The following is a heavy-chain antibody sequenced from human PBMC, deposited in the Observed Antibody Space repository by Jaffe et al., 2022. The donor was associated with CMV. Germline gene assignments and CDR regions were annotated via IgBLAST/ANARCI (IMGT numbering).Heavy chain of an antibody. CDR1: GFTFPDAW. CDR2: IKSKADGGAI. Sequence: EVQLVESGGGLVKPGGSLRLSCVASGFTFPDAWMNWVRQAPGKGLEWLGRIKSKADGGAIDYAAPVKGRFTFSRDDSKNTLYLQMNSLKSEDTAVYYCTTPGEGSNGWYEAYAFDIWGQGTMVTVSS. V-gene: IGHV3-15*01. J-gene: IGHJ3*02. CDR3: TTPGEGSNGWYEAYAFDI. D-gene: IGHD6-19*01.